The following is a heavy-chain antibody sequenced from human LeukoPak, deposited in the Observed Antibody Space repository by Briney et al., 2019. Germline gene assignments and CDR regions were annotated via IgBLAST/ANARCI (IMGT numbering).Heavy chain of an antibody. Sequence: GGSLRLSCAASGFTFSSYWISWVRQAPGKGLEWVANIKQDGSETYYVDSVKGRFTISRDNAKNSLYLQMNSLRAEDTAVYYCARVSVVVVAASDYFDYWGQGTLVTVSS. J-gene: IGHJ4*02. V-gene: IGHV3-7*01. D-gene: IGHD2-15*01. CDR3: ARVSVVVVAASDYFDY. CDR1: GFTFSSYW. CDR2: IKQDGSET.